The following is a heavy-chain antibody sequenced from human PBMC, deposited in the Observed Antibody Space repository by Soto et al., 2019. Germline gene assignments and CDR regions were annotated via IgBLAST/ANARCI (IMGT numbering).Heavy chain of an antibody. V-gene: IGHV1-8*02. Sequence: ASVKVSCKASGYTFNNYDIHWVRQAPGHGLEWMGWMHPNSGNTGYAQNFRGRVTMTQNTAIGTAYMELSSLRADETATYYCTRAERFPRSWFDPWGQGTQVTVSS. CDR3: TRAERFPRSWFDP. D-gene: IGHD3-10*01. CDR1: GYTFNNYD. CDR2: MHPNSGNT. J-gene: IGHJ5*02.